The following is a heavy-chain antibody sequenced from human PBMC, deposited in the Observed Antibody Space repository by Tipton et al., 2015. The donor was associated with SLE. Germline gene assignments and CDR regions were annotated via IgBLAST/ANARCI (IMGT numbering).Heavy chain of an antibody. J-gene: IGHJ5*02. Sequence: TLSLTCTVSGGSISTYYWSWIRQPPKQGLEWIGWIYHTGSTDYNPSLKSRVTISVDTSKNQFSLRLSSVTAADTAVYYCAREGYYGSGSYPRPGWFDLWGQGTLVTVSS. CDR3: AREGYYGSGSYPRPGWFDL. CDR2: IYHTGST. V-gene: IGHV4-59*01. D-gene: IGHD3-10*01. CDR1: GGSISTYY.